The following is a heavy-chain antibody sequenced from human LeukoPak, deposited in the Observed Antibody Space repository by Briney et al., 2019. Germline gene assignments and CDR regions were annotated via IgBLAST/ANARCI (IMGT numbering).Heavy chain of an antibody. D-gene: IGHD2-2*01. CDR3: ARGVLAVPAAYYYYGMDV. V-gene: IGHV4-39*07. Sequence: SETLSLTCTVSGGSISSSSYYWGWIRQPPGKGLEWIGSIYYSGSTYYNPSLKSRVTISVDTSKNQFSLKLSSVTAADTAVYYCARGVLAVPAAYYYYGMDVWGQGTTVTVSS. J-gene: IGHJ6*02. CDR2: IYYSGST. CDR1: GGSISSSSYY.